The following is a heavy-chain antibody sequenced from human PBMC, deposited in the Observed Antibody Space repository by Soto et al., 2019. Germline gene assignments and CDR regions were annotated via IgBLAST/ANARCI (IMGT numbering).Heavy chain of an antibody. CDR3: VKGAGYYDSSGPLYYYYYGMDV. D-gene: IGHD3-22*01. J-gene: IGHJ6*02. CDR2: ISYDGHTQ. Sequence: GGSLRLSCATSQFTFRSYGMRWVRQAPGKGLQWVAHISYDGHTQDLADSVKGRFTVSRDNSKNTLYLQMSSLRAEDTAVYYCVKGAGYYDSSGPLYYYYYGMDVWGQGTTVTVSS. CDR1: QFTFRSYG. V-gene: IGHV3-30*18.